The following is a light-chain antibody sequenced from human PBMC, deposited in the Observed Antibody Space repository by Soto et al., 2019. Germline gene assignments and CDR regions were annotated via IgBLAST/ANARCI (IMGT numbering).Light chain of an antibody. Sequence: QSALTQPPSVSGAPGQRVTISCTGSSSNIGAHYDVNWYQQLPGTAPKLLIYVNNNRPSGVPDRFSGSKSGTSASLVITGLQAEDEADYYCQSYDSSLAVFGGGTQLTVL. CDR3: QSYDSSLAV. CDR1: SSNIGAHYD. J-gene: IGLJ2*01. V-gene: IGLV1-40*01. CDR2: VNN.